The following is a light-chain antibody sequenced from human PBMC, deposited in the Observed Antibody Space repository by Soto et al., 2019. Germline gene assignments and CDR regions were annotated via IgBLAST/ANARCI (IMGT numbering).Light chain of an antibody. J-gene: IGLJ2*01. V-gene: IGLV2-14*01. Sequence: QSALTQPASVSGAPGQSITISCTGTSSDVGAYNFVSWYQQFPGKAPKLMIYEVSNRPSGVSDLFSDSKSGNTASLISSGRRPEDEAEYYCSSQTASATVLFGGGTKLTVL. CDR3: SSQTASATVL. CDR2: EVS. CDR1: SSDVGAYNF.